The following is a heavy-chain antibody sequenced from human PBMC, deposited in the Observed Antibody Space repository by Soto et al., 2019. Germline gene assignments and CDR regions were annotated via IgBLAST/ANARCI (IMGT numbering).Heavy chain of an antibody. CDR1: GFTVSNYG. CDR3: ARALQYQNWLDP. D-gene: IGHD4-4*01. V-gene: IGHV3-33*01. CDR2: IWYGGSKK. Sequence: QVQLVESGGGVVQPGRSLRLSCAASGFTVSNYGMHWVRQAPGKGLEWVAVIWYGGSKKYYADSVKGRFTISRDNSKNTLYLQMNSLRAEDTAVYYCARALQYQNWLDPWGQGTLVTFSS. J-gene: IGHJ5*02.